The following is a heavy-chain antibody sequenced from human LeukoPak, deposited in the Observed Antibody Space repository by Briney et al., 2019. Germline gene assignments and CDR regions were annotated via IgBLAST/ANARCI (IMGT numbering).Heavy chain of an antibody. D-gene: IGHD3-9*01. Sequence: PSETLSLTCTVSGGSISSYYWSWIRQPPGKGLEWIGYIYYSGSTNYNPSLKSRVTISVDTSKNQFSLKLSSVTDADTAVYYCARATYDILTGYNDYWGQGTLVTVSS. CDR1: GGSISSYY. V-gene: IGHV4-59*12. CDR2: IYYSGST. CDR3: ARATYDILTGYNDY. J-gene: IGHJ4*02.